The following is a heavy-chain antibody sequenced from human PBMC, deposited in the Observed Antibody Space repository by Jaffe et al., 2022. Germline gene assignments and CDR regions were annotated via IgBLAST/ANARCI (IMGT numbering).Heavy chain of an antibody. CDR2: INPNSGGT. V-gene: IGHV1-2*06. D-gene: IGHD2-15*01. CDR1: GYTFTGYY. J-gene: IGHJ3*02. Sequence: QVQLVQSGAEVKKPGASVKVSCKASGYTFTGYYMHWVRQAPGQGLEWMGRINPNSGGTNYAQKFQGRVTMTRDTSISTAYMELSRLRSDDTAVYYCARVGPGKNIVVVVAATSHAFDIWGQGTMVTVSS. CDR3: ARVGPGKNIVVVVAATSHAFDI.